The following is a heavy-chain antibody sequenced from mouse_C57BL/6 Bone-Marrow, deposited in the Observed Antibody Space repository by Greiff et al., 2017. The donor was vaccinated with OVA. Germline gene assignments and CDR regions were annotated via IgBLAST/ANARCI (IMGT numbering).Heavy chain of an antibody. CDR2: INPNNGGT. Sequence: EVQLQQSGPELVKPGASVKMSCKASGYTFTDYNMHWVKQSHGKSLEWIGYINPNNGGTSYNQKFKGKATLTVNKSSSTAYMELRSLTSEDSAVYYCARFITTVPWFAYWGQGTLVTVSA. D-gene: IGHD1-1*01. J-gene: IGHJ3*01. V-gene: IGHV1-22*01. CDR3: ARFITTVPWFAY. CDR1: GYTFTDYN.